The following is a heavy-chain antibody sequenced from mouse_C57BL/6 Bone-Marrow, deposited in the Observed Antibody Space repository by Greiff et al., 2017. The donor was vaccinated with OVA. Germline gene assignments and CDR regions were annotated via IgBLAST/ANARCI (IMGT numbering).Heavy chain of an antibody. J-gene: IGHJ4*01. Sequence: VQLQQSGAELVRPGTSVKVSCKASGYAFTNYLIEWVKQRPGQGLEWIGVINPGSGGTNYNEKFKGKATLTADKSSSTAYMQLSSLTSEDSAVYFCARKFYYYGSSYEAMDYWGQGTSVTVSS. CDR1: GYAFTNYL. V-gene: IGHV1-54*01. CDR2: INPGSGGT. D-gene: IGHD1-1*01. CDR3: ARKFYYYGSSYEAMDY.